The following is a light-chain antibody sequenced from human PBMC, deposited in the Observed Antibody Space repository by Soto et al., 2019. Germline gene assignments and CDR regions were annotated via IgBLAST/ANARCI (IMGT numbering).Light chain of an antibody. CDR1: QSIASS. Sequence: DIQMTQSPSTLSASVGDRVTITCRASQSIASSLAWYQQKPGKAPNLLIYSASTLESGVPSRFSGSGSGTAFPLTISSLQPDDFADYYCQQSKSYSRIPFGPGTKVEIK. CDR2: SAS. V-gene: IGKV1-5*01. CDR3: QQSKSYSRIP. J-gene: IGKJ3*01.